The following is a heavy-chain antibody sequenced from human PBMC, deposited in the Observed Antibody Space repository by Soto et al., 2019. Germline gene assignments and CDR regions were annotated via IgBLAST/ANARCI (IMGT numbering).Heavy chain of an antibody. J-gene: IGHJ4*02. Sequence: QVQLQESGPGLVKASETLSLTCTVSGGSISNYYCSWIRQPPGKGLEWIGYIYYSGSPNYNPSLKSRVTISVDMSKNQFSLKLRSVTAADTAVYYCARAGPATLSDYWGQGTLVTVSS. CDR1: GGSISNYY. CDR2: IYYSGSP. V-gene: IGHV4-59*01. CDR3: ARAGPATLSDY. D-gene: IGHD2-15*01.